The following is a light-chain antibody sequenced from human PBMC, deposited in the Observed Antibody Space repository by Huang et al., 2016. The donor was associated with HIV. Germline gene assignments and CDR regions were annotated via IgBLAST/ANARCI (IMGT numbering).Light chain of an antibody. CDR2: GAS. J-gene: IGKJ1*01. CDR1: LGIGNF. V-gene: IGKV1-27*01. CDR3: QKFNEA. Sequence: DIQMTQSPFSLSASVGDRVTITCRASLGIGNFLAWYQQKPGRVPELLIYGASTLQSGVPSRFSGSGSGRDFTLTISSLQPEDAATYYCQKFNEAFGQGTKVEIK.